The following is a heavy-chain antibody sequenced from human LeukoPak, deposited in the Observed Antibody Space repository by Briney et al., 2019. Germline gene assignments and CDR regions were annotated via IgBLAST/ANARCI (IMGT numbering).Heavy chain of an antibody. CDR3: TRLPLDYSVDQ. J-gene: IGHJ4*02. Sequence: SETLSLTCTVSGDSISTPSYWWGWMRQSPGKGLEWIGSIAYVGITSYNPSLRSRDTISIDTSKHQFSLQLTSVTAADTAVYYCTRLPLDYSVDQWGQGTVVTVSS. V-gene: IGHV4-39*01. CDR2: IAYVGIT. CDR1: GDSISTPSYW. D-gene: IGHD4-11*01.